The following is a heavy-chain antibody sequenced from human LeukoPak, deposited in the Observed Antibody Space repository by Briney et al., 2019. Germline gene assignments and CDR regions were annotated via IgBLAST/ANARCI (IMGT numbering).Heavy chain of an antibody. V-gene: IGHV4-59*06. CDR3: ARGEAAAASKGYFVD. CDR1: GGSISGYY. CDR2: IYYSGSA. Sequence: PSETLSLTCIVSGGSISGYYWSWIRQPAGKGLEWIAYIYYSGSAFYNPSLHSRIAISLDSSENQFSLRLTSVTAADTAVYYCARGEAAAASKGYFVDWGRGTLVTVSS. D-gene: IGHD2-2*01. J-gene: IGHJ1*01.